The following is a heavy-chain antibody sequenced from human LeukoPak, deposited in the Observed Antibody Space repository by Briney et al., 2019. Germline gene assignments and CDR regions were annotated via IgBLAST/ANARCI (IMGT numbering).Heavy chain of an antibody. CDR1: GGTFSSYA. J-gene: IGHJ4*02. D-gene: IGHD5/OR15-5a*01. CDR2: INPNSSDT. Sequence: ASVKVSCKASGGTFSSYAISWVRQAPGQGLEWMGWINPNSSDTKYAQNFQGRVTMTRDTSISTAYMELRFDDTAVYYCVRGRPPNADIVSKLFDYWGQGTLVTVSS. CDR3: VRGRPPNADIVSKLFDY. V-gene: IGHV1-2*02.